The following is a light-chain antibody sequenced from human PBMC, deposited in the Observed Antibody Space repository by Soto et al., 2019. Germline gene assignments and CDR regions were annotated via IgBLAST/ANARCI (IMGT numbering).Light chain of an antibody. CDR3: AAWDVSLVV. J-gene: IGLJ2*01. V-gene: IGLV1-44*01. CDR2: SDN. Sequence: QSVLTQPPSASGTPGQRVTIFCSGSGSNIGTNTVIWYQQLPGAAPKVLIYSDNQRPSGVPDRFSGSKSGTSASLAISGLQSEDEADYYCAAWDVSLVVFGGGTKLTVL. CDR1: GSNIGTNT.